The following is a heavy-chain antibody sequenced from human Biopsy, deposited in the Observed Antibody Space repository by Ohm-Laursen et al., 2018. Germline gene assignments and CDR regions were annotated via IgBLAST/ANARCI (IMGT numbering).Heavy chain of an antibody. CDR3: ARSGWPENDAFDI. CDR1: GFTFSSYA. Sequence: SLRLSCAASGFTFSSYAMTWVRQAPGKGLEWVSVINTSGGSTHYAVSVKGRFTISRDNSKNTLYLQMNSLRAEDTAVYYCARSGWPENDAFDIWGQGTMVTVSS. CDR2: INTSGGST. D-gene: IGHD6-19*01. J-gene: IGHJ3*02. V-gene: IGHV3-23*01.